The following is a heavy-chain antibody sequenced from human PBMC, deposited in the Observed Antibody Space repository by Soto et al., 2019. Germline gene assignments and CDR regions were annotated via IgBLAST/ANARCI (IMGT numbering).Heavy chain of an antibody. D-gene: IGHD1-26*01. CDR2: ISAHNGNT. Sequence: QVHLVQSGAEVKKPGASVKVSCKASGYTFTSYGITWVRQAPGQGLEWMGWISAHNGNTDHAQKLQGRVIVTRDTSTGTAYLELRGLISDDTAVYYCARGRYGDYWGQGALVTVSS. CDR1: GYTFTSYG. CDR3: ARGRYGDY. J-gene: IGHJ4*02. V-gene: IGHV1-18*01.